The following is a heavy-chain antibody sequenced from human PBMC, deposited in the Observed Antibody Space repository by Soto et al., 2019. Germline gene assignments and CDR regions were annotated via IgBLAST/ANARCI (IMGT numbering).Heavy chain of an antibody. J-gene: IGHJ3*01. CDR2: IGSGDT. CDR3: ARENDPYGFDL. V-gene: IGHV1-18*01. CDR1: GYSFDSYA. Sequence: QVQLVQSGATQEKPGASVKVSCEAFGYSFDSYAYSWVRQAPGQGLEWMGRIGSGDTNYAQKLQGRVTMTTDTSTNTAYMELRSLRSDDTALYYCARENDPYGFDLWGQATMVTVSS.